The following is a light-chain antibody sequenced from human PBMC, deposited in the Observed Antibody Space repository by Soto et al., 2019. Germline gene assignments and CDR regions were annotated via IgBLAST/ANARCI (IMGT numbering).Light chain of an antibody. Sequence: DIQMTQPPSSLSASVGDRVTITCQASQDISNYLNWYQQKPGKAPKLLIYDASNLETGVPSRFSGSGSGTDFTFTISSPQPEDIATYYCQQYDNLPVTFGQGTRLEIK. V-gene: IGKV1-33*01. CDR1: QDISNY. CDR3: QQYDNLPVT. J-gene: IGKJ5*01. CDR2: DAS.